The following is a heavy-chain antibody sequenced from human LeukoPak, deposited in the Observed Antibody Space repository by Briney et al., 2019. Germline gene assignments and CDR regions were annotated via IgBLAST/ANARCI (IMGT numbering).Heavy chain of an antibody. J-gene: IGHJ4*02. D-gene: IGHD6-6*01. CDR1: GYTFTGNY. V-gene: IGHV1-2*02. Sequence: ASVKVSCKASGYTFTGNYMHWVRQAPGQGLEWMGWINPNSGGTNYAQKFQGRVTMTRDTSIGTAYMELNRLRSDDTAVYYCARVEAYIAAPGLDPWVWGQGTLVTVSS. CDR3: ARVEAYIAAPGLDPWV. CDR2: INPNSGGT.